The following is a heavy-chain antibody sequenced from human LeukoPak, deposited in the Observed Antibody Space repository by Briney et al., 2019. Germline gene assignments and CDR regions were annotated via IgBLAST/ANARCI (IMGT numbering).Heavy chain of an antibody. V-gene: IGHV4-34*01. CDR3: ARVKVVTPIWFDP. Sequence: PSETLSLTCAVYGGSFSGYYWSWIRQPPGKGLEWIGEINHSGSTNYNPSLKGRVTISVDTSKNQFSLKLSSVTAADTAVYYCARVKVVTPIWFDPWGQGTLVTVSS. CDR1: GGSFSGYY. D-gene: IGHD4-23*01. J-gene: IGHJ5*02. CDR2: INHSGST.